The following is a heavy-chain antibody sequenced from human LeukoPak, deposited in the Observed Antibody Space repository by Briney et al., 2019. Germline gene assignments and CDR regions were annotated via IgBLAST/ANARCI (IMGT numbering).Heavy chain of an antibody. CDR3: AKEGRRDGYNFDY. Sequence: GRSLRLSCAASGFTFSTYGMHWVRQAPGKGLEWVAFIRYDGNNKYYTDSVKGRFTISRDNSKNTLYLQINSLRPEDTAVYYCAKEGRRDGYNFDYWGQGTLVTVSS. J-gene: IGHJ4*02. D-gene: IGHD5-24*01. V-gene: IGHV3-30*02. CDR2: IRYDGNNK. CDR1: GFTFSTYG.